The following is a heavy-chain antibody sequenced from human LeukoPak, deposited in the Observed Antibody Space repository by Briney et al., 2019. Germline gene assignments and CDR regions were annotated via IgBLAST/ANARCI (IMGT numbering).Heavy chain of an antibody. Sequence: SETLSLTCAVSGGSISNSNWWSWVRQPPGKGLEWIGQIYHSGSTNYNPSLKSRVTISVDKSKSQFSLKLSSVTAADTAVYYCARSTGYSSGLELNYWGQGTLVTVSS. D-gene: IGHD6-19*01. J-gene: IGHJ4*02. CDR3: ARSTGYSSGLELNY. V-gene: IGHV4-4*02. CDR2: IYHSGST. CDR1: GGSISNSNW.